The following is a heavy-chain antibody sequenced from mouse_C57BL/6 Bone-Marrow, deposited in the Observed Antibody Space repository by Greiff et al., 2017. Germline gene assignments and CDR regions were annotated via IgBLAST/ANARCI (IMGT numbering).Heavy chain of an antibody. Sequence: EVKLVESGPGLVKPSQSLSLTCSVTGYSITSGYYWNWIRQFPGNKLEWMGYISYDGSNNYNPSLKNRISITRDTSKNQFFLKLNSVTTEDTATYYCASSHYGNVAWFAYWGQGTLVTVSA. V-gene: IGHV3-6*01. CDR2: ISYDGSN. J-gene: IGHJ3*01. CDR3: ASSHYGNVAWFAY. CDR1: GYSITSGYY. D-gene: IGHD2-1*01.